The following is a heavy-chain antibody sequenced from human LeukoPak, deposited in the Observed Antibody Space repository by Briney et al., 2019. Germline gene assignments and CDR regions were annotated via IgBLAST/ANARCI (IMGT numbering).Heavy chain of an antibody. Sequence: SETLSLTCTVSGGSISSYYWSWIRQPPGKGLEWIGYIYYSGSTNYNPSLKSRVTISVDTSKNRFSLKLSSVTAADTAVYYCARRGSSGLFDYWGQGTLVTVSS. J-gene: IGHJ4*02. D-gene: IGHD6-19*01. CDR3: ARRGSSGLFDY. CDR1: GGSISSYY. CDR2: IYYSGST. V-gene: IGHV4-59*08.